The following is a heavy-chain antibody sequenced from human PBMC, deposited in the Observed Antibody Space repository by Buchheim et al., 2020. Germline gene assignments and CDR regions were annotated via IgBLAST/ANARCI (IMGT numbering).Heavy chain of an antibody. CDR1: GGSFSTGIYY. Sequence: HVQLQESGPGLVKPSQTLSLTCTVSGGSFSTGIYYWTWIRQHPDKGLEWIGYIGYTGTTFYNPSLRSRITISRAMFKNQFSLNLSSVTAADTAVYYCARGIYCGGACYSGTDYWGQGAL. J-gene: IGHJ4*02. V-gene: IGHV4-31*03. CDR2: IGYTGTT. D-gene: IGHD2-21*02. CDR3: ARGIYCGGACYSGTDY.